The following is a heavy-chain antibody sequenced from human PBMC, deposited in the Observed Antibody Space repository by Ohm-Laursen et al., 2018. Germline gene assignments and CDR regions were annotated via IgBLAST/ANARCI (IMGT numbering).Heavy chain of an antibody. CDR1: GFTFGNYA. CDR3: ASEIPSRGPQDAFDI. D-gene: IGHD3-10*01. CDR2: INWNSGDI. V-gene: IGHV3-9*01. J-gene: IGHJ3*02. Sequence: SLRLSCTASGFTFGNYAMHWVRQAPGKGLEWVATINWNSGDIGYGDSVKGRFTISRDNARSSLYLQMNSLRAEDTAVYYCASEIPSRGPQDAFDIWGQGTVVTVSS.